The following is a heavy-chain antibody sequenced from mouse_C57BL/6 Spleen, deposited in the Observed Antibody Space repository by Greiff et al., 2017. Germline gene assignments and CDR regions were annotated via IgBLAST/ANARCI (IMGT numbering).Heavy chain of an antibody. CDR1: GYAFSSSW. CDR3: ARQLRPPGYFDD. J-gene: IGHJ2*01. V-gene: IGHV1-82*01. D-gene: IGHD3-2*02. Sequence: QVQLQQSGPELVKPGASVKISCKASGYAFSSSWMNWVKQRPGKGLEWIGRIYPGDGDTNYNGKFKGKATLTADKSSSTAYMQLSSLTSEDSAVYFCARQLRPPGYFDDWGQGTTLTVSS. CDR2: IYPGDGDT.